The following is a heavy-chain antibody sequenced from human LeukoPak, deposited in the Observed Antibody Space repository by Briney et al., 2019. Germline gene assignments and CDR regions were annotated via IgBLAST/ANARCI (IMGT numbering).Heavy chain of an antibody. CDR1: GYTSTSYD. D-gene: IGHD3-9*01. V-gene: IGHV1-8*01. CDR2: MNPNSGNT. Sequence: ASVKVSCKASGYTSTSYDINWVRQATGQELEWMGWMNPNSGNTGYAQKFQGRVTMTRNTSISTAYMELSSLRSEDTAVYYCARGDWYYYFDYWGQGTLVTVSS. J-gene: IGHJ4*02. CDR3: ARGDWYYYFDY.